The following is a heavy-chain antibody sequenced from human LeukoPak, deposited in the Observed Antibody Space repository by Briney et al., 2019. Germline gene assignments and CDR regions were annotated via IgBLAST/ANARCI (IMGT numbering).Heavy chain of an antibody. Sequence: GGSLRLSCAASGFTFSDYYMSWIRQAPGKGLEWVSYISSSGSTIYYVDSVKGRFTISRDNAKNSLYLQMNSLRAEDTAVYYCARGRGYCSGGSCARDRGMDVWGQGTTVTVSS. V-gene: IGHV3-11*01. CDR3: ARGRGYCSGGSCARDRGMDV. CDR2: ISSSGSTI. J-gene: IGHJ6*02. CDR1: GFTFSDYY. D-gene: IGHD2-15*01.